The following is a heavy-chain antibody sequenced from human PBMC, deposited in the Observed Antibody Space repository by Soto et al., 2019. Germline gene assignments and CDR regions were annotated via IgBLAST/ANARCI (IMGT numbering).Heavy chain of an antibody. J-gene: IGHJ4*02. CDR3: ARDIAVVAASPSGFDY. CDR2: ISSSSTYI. V-gene: IGHV3-21*01. CDR1: GFTFSSYS. Sequence: GGSLRLSCAASGFTFSSYSMNWVRQAPGKGLEWVSSISSSSTYIYYADSVKGRFTISRDNAKNSLYLQMNSLRAEDTAVYYCARDIAVVAASPSGFDYWGQGNPVTVSS. D-gene: IGHD2-15*01.